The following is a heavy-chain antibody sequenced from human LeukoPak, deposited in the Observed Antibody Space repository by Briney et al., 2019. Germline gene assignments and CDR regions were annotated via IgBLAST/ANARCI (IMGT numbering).Heavy chain of an antibody. CDR2: IRYDGSNK. J-gene: IGHJ4*02. CDR3: AKDPRGYSYGLGFDY. CDR1: GFTFSTYS. V-gene: IGHV3-30*02. D-gene: IGHD5-18*01. Sequence: PGGSLRLSCAASGFTFSTYSMNWVRQAPGKGLEWVTFIRYDGSNKHYADSAKGRFTISRDNSKNTLYLQMNSLRAEDTAVYYCAKDPRGYSYGLGFDYWGQGTLVTVSS.